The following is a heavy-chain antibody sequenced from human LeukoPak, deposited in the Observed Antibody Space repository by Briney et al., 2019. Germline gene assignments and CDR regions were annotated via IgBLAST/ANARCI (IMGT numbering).Heavy chain of an antibody. V-gene: IGHV3-64D*06. Sequence: GGSLRLSCSASGFTFSSYAMNWVRQAPGKGLQYVSVIGSNGGNTYYADSVKGRFTIPRDNSKNTLYLQMSSLRAEDTAVYYCVKGPSSPIKTPTSTGWFDPWGQGPLVTVSS. CDR2: IGSNGGNT. J-gene: IGHJ5*02. CDR3: VKGPSSPIKTPTSTGWFDP. CDR1: GFTFSSYA. D-gene: IGHD3-10*01.